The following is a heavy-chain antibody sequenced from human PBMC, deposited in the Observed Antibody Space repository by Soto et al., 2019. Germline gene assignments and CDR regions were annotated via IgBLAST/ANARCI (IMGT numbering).Heavy chain of an antibody. CDR1: GFTFSDHY. CDR3: ALGYTYWYFDL. Sequence: GGSLRLSCAASGFTFSDHYMSWIRQAPGKGLEWVSYISSSGSTIYYADSVKGRFTISRDNAKNSLYLQMNSLRAEDTAVYYCALGYTYWYFDLWGRGTLVTVSS. D-gene: IGHD3-16*02. V-gene: IGHV3-11*01. J-gene: IGHJ2*01. CDR2: ISSSGSTI.